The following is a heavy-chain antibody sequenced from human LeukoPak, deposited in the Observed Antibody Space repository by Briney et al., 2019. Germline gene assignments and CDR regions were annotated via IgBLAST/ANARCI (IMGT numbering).Heavy chain of an antibody. Sequence: GASVKVSCKASGYTFTSYGISWVRQAPGHGLEWMGWISAYNGNTNYAQKLQGRVTMTTDTSTSTAYMELRSLRSDDTAVYYCARDKPRKSGSFANYWGQGTLVTVSS. CDR1: GYTFTSYG. V-gene: IGHV1-18*01. CDR3: ARDKPRKSGSFANY. CDR2: ISAYNGNT. D-gene: IGHD1-26*01. J-gene: IGHJ4*02.